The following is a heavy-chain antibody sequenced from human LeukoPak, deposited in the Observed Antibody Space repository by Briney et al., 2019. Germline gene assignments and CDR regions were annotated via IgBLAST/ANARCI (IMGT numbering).Heavy chain of an antibody. CDR1: GGSISSYY. J-gene: IGHJ5*02. CDR3: ARDSKYCSSTSCSTWFDP. V-gene: IGHV4-59*01. Sequence: PSETLSLTCTVPGGSISSYYWSWIRQPPGKGLEWIGYIYYSGSTNYNPSLKSRVTISVDTSKNQFSLKLSSVTAADTAVYYCARDSKYCSSTSCSTWFDPWGQGTLVTVSS. CDR2: IYYSGST. D-gene: IGHD2-2*01.